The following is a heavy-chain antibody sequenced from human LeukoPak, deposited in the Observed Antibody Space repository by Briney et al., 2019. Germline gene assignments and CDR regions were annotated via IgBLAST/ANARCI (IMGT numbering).Heavy chain of an antibody. V-gene: IGHV1-69*06. CDR2: IIPIFGTA. CDR1: GGTFSSYA. J-gene: IGHJ6*03. D-gene: IGHD5-18*01. CDR3: ARVNGYSHGYFGDYYYYYYMDV. Sequence: ASVKVSCKASGGTFSSYAISWVRQAPGQGLEWMGGIIPIFGTANYAQKFQGRVTITADKSTSTAYMELSSLRSEDTAVYYCARVNGYSHGYFGDYYYYYYMDVWGKGTTVTVSS.